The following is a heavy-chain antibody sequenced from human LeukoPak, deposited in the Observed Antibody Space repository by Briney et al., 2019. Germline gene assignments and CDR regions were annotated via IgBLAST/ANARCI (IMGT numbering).Heavy chain of an antibody. Sequence: GGSLRLSCAASGFTFSSYAMHWVRQAPGKGLEWVAVISYDGSNKYYADSVKGRFTISRDNSKNTLYLQMNSLRAEDTAVYYCARDRGKDYFDSWGQGTQVIVSS. D-gene: IGHD4-23*01. J-gene: IGHJ4*02. CDR2: ISYDGSNK. CDR1: GFTFSSYA. CDR3: ARDRGKDYFDS. V-gene: IGHV3-30-3*01.